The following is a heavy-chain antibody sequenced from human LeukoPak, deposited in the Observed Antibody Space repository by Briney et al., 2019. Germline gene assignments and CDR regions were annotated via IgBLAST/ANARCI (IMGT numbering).Heavy chain of an antibody. V-gene: IGHV4-39*01. Sequence: WVRQPPGKGLEWIGSIYYSGSTYYNPSLKSRVTISVDTSKNQFSLKLSSVTAADTAVYYCARSYYYGSGSYPFDYWGQGTLVTVSS. D-gene: IGHD3-10*01. J-gene: IGHJ4*02. CDR3: ARSYYYGSGSYPFDY. CDR2: IYYSGST.